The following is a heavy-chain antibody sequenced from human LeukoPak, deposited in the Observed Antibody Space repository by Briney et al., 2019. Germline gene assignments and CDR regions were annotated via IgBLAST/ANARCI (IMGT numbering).Heavy chain of an antibody. V-gene: IGHV4-30-2*01. CDR2: IYHTGSP. J-gene: IGHJ4*02. D-gene: IGHD4-17*01. CDR3: AGDYGDDYFDY. CDR1: GGSISSGGYS. Sequence: SQTLSLTCAVSGGSISSGGYSWSWIRQPPGKGLEWIGYIYHTGSPYYNPSLESRVTISVDRSKNQFSLKLSSVTAADTAVYYCAGDYGDDYFDYWGQGTLVTVSS.